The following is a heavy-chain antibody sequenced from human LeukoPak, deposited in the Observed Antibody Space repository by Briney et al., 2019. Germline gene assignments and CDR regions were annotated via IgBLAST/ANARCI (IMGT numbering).Heavy chain of an antibody. D-gene: IGHD4-17*01. CDR2: LAGGGGFT. CDR1: GFTFSTYA. J-gene: IGHJ4*01. Sequence: GGSLRLSCVASGFTFSTYAMSWVREARGMGLEGVSALAGGGGFTKYADSVRGRFTISRDNSKNTVSLQVSSLTAEDTAAHYCAKERHPHTGYYFDSWGHGNPVTASS. V-gene: IGHV3-23*01. CDR3: AKERHPHTGYYFDS.